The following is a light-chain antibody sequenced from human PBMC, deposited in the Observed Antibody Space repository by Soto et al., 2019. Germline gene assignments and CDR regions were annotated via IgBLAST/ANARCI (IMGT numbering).Light chain of an antibody. CDR1: SSDVGSYNL. V-gene: IGLV2-23*01. CDR3: CSYAGSSTSVV. Sequence: QSALTQPASVSGSTGLSITISCTGASSDVGSYNLVSWYQQHPGKAPKLMIYAGSKRPSGVSNRFSGSKSGNTASLTISGLQAEDEAYYYCCSYAGSSTSVVFGGGTKLTV. J-gene: IGLJ2*01. CDR2: AGS.